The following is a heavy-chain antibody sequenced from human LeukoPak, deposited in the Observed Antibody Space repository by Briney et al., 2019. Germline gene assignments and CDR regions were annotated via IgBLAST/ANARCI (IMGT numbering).Heavy chain of an antibody. CDR3: AKAHAKLVGAFDI. J-gene: IGHJ3*02. CDR1: GFTFSSYA. CDR2: ISGSGGST. Sequence: GGSLRLSCAASGFTFSSYAMSWVRQAPGKGLEWVTAISGSGGSTYYADSVKGRFTISRDNSKNTLYLQMNSLRAEDTAVYYCAKAHAKLVGAFDIWGQGTMVTVSS. V-gene: IGHV3-23*01. D-gene: IGHD6-6*01.